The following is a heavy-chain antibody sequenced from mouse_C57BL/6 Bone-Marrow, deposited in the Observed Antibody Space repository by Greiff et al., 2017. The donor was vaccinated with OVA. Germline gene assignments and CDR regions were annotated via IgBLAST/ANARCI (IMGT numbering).Heavy chain of an antibody. D-gene: IGHD2-4*01. V-gene: IGHV5-17*01. CDR2: ISSGSSTI. CDR3: ARGYDYDEGWAMDY. J-gene: IGHJ4*01. Sequence: DVKLVESGGGLVKPGGSLKLSCAASGFTFSDYGMHWVRQAPEKGLEWVAYISSGSSTIYYADTVKGRFTISRDNAKNTLFLQMTSLRSEDTAMYYCARGYDYDEGWAMDYWGQGTSVTVSS. CDR1: GFTFSDYG.